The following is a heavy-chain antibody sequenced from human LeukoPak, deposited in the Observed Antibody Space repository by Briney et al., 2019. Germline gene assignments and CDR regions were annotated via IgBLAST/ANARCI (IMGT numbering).Heavy chain of an antibody. CDR2: INSDGSST. CDR1: GFTFDDYG. Sequence: GGSLRLSCAASGFTFDDYGMSWVRQAPGKGLVWVSRINSDGSSTSYADSVKGRFTISRDNAKNTLYLQMNSLRAEDTAVYYCARYGPGVVVVAAIDYWGQGTLVTVSS. V-gene: IGHV3-74*01. D-gene: IGHD2-15*01. CDR3: ARYGPGVVVVAAIDY. J-gene: IGHJ4*02.